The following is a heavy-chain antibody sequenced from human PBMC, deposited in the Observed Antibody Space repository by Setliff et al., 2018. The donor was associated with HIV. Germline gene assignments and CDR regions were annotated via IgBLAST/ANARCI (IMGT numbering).Heavy chain of an antibody. J-gene: IGHJ6*03. D-gene: IGHD3-10*01. CDR3: ASDRVETLWFGDLNYMDV. Sequence: GGSLRLSCAASGFTFSSFGMHWVRQAPGKGLEWVAVIWYDGSNKYYADSVKGRFTISRDNSKNTLFLQMNSLRVEDAAVYYCASDRVETLWFGDLNYMDVWGKGTTVTVSS. V-gene: IGHV3-33*01. CDR2: IWYDGSNK. CDR1: GFTFSSFG.